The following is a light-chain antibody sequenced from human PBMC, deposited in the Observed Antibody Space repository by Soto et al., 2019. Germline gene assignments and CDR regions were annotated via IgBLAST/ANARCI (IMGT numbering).Light chain of an antibody. Sequence: DIVLTQSPGTLSLSPGERATLSCRASQSVSSSYLAWYQHKPGQAPRLLIYGVSNRATGIPDRFSGSGSGTDFTLTINRLEPEDFAVYFCQQYGASPRFGQGTRLEIK. V-gene: IGKV3-20*01. CDR3: QQYGASPR. CDR2: GVS. J-gene: IGKJ5*01. CDR1: QSVSSSY.